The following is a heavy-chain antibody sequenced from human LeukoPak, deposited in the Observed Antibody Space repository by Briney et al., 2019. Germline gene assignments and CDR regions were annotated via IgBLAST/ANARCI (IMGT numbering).Heavy chain of an antibody. Sequence: GGSLRLSCAASGFTFSSYAMSWVRQAPGKGLEWVSAISGSGGSTYYADSVKGLFTISRDNSKNTLYLQMNSLRAEDTAVYYCAKGLERSYDTFDIWGQGTMVTVSS. J-gene: IGHJ3*02. V-gene: IGHV3-23*01. D-gene: IGHD1-26*01. CDR1: GFTFSSYA. CDR3: AKGLERSYDTFDI. CDR2: ISGSGGST.